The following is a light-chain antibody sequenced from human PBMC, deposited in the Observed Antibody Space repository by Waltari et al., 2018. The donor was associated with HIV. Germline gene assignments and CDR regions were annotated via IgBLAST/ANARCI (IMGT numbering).Light chain of an antibody. V-gene: IGLV2-14*01. CDR2: GVS. CDR1: SSDVGGHNY. CDR3: NSYRSSTTPCV. J-gene: IGLJ1*01. Sequence: SALTQPAPVSGPPGQSITISCTGTSSDVGGHNYVSWYQQHPGKAPKLLIYGVSNRPSGVSNRFSGSKSGNTASMTISGLQAEDEADYYCNSYRSSTTPCVFGTGTKVTVL.